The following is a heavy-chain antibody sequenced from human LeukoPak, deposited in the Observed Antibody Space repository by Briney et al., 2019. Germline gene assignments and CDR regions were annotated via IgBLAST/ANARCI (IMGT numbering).Heavy chain of an antibody. V-gene: IGHV3-48*04. CDR2: ISSSGSTI. Sequence: GGSLRLSCAASGFTLSNAWMNWVRQAPGKGLEWVSCISSSGSTIYYADSVKGRFTISRDNAKNSLYLQMNSLRAEDTAVYYCAELGITMIGGVWGKGTTVTISS. CDR1: GFTLSNAW. D-gene: IGHD3-10*02. CDR3: AELGITMIGGV. J-gene: IGHJ6*04.